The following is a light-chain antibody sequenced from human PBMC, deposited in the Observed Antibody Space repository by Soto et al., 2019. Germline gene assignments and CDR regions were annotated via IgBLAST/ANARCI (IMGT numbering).Light chain of an antibody. CDR3: QQYNNWPRT. J-gene: IGKJ5*01. CDR2: GAS. V-gene: IGKV3-15*01. CDR1: QSFSSN. Sequence: EIMMKQSPATLSVSPGERATLSCRASQSFSSNLAWCQQKPGQAPRLLIYGASTRATGVPARFSGSGSGTEFTLTISSLQSEDFAVYYCQQYNNWPRTFGQGTRLENK.